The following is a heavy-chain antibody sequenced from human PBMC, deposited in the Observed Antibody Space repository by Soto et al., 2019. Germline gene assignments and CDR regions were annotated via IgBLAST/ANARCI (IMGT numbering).Heavy chain of an antibody. CDR3: ARDWRNWNYVPFDY. Sequence: ASVKVSCKASGYTFTSYGISWVRQAPGQGLEWMGWISAYNGNTNYAQKLQGRVTMTTDTSTSTAYMELRSLRSDDTAVYYCARDWRNWNYVPFDYWGQGTLVTVSS. CDR1: GYTFTSYG. D-gene: IGHD1-7*01. V-gene: IGHV1-18*01. J-gene: IGHJ4*02. CDR2: ISAYNGNT.